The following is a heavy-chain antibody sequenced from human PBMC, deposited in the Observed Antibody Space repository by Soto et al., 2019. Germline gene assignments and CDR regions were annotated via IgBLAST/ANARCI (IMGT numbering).Heavy chain of an antibody. V-gene: IGHV4-61*02. J-gene: IGHJ4*02. Sequence: SETLSLTCNVSGDSVTNRIYYWNWIRQPAGKGLEWIGRLYPSGSTNYNPFLKSRVTMSVDTSKNQFSLKLTSLTAADTAVYYCARESVSYGDYPRFDSWGQGTLVTVSS. CDR1: GDSVTNRIYY. CDR2: LYPSGST. D-gene: IGHD4-17*01. CDR3: ARESVSYGDYPRFDS.